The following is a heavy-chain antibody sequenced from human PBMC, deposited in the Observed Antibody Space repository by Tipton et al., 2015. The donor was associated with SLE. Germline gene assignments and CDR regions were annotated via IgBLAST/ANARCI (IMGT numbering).Heavy chain of an antibody. Sequence: TLSLTCSVSGGSLSSSIYYWGWIRQPPGKGLGWIGYIYYSGSTAYNSSLKSRVTLSVDTSKNQFSLKLTSVTTADTALYYCARDRGPYTNWFDPWGQGTLVTVSS. CDR3: ARDRGPYTNWFDP. J-gene: IGHJ5*02. D-gene: IGHD2-8*01. V-gene: IGHV4-61*01. CDR1: GGSLSSSIYY. CDR2: IYYSGST.